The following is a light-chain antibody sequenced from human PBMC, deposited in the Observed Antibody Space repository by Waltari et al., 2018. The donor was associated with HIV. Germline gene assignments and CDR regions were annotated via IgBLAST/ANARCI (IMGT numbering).Light chain of an antibody. J-gene: IGLJ2*01. CDR3: QSYDKRLSYVV. CDR2: SNV. CDR1: SSNIGAGYD. Sequence: QSVLTQPPSVSAAPGQRVTISCTGSSSNIGAGYDVHWYQQLPGTAPKLLIHSNVNRPSGVPDRFSGSRSGTSASLAITGLLAEDESEYYCQSYDKRLSYVVFGGGTKLTVL. V-gene: IGLV1-40*01.